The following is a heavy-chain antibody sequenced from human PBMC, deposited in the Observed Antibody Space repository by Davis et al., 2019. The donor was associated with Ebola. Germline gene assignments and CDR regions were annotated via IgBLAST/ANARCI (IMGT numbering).Heavy chain of an antibody. CDR1: GFTFSSYG. V-gene: IGHV3-33*01. CDR2: IYYDGSNK. D-gene: IGHD1-7*01. Sequence: GESLKISCAASGFTFSSYGMHWVRQAPGKGLEWVAIIYYDGSNKYYTDSVKGRFTISRDTSENTLYLQMNSLRAEDTAVYYCARIGVWGTTLDYYYMDVWGKGTAVTVSS. J-gene: IGHJ6*03. CDR3: ARIGVWGTTLDYYYMDV.